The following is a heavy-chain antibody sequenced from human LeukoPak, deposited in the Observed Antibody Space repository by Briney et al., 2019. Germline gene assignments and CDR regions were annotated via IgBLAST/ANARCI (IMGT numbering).Heavy chain of an antibody. D-gene: IGHD6-19*01. J-gene: IGHJ4*02. Sequence: GGSLRLSCAASGFTFNSYWMSWVRQAPGKGLEWVANIKQDGSEKYYVDSVKGRFTISRDNAKNSLYLQMNSLRAEDTAVYYSARGVVGVAGLVNYWGQGTLVTVSS. CDR3: ARGVVGVAGLVNY. CDR2: IKQDGSEK. V-gene: IGHV3-7*03. CDR1: GFTFNSYW.